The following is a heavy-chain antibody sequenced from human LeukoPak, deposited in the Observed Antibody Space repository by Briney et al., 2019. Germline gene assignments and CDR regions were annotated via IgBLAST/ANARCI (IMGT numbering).Heavy chain of an antibody. CDR2: ISGSGGST. D-gene: IGHD5-24*01. CDR3: AMQKKGNGYNYFDY. J-gene: IGHJ4*02. V-gene: IGHV3-23*01. CDR1: GFTFSSYG. Sequence: GGSLRLSYAASGFTFSSYGMSWVRQAPGKGLEWVSAISGSGGSTYYADSVKGRFTISRDNSKNTLYLQMNSLRAEDTAVYYCAMQKKGNGYNYFDYWGQGTLVTVSS.